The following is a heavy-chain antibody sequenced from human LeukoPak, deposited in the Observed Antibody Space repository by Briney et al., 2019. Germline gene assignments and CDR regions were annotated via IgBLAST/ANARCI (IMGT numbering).Heavy chain of an antibody. CDR3: ARYNTGSVDY. CDR2: IWYDGSKK. J-gene: IGHJ4*02. Sequence: GGSLRLSCAASGFTFRSYGMHWFRQAPGKGLEWVAVIWYDGSKKYYAGSVKGRFTISRDNFKNTLYLQMDSLRAEDTAVYYCARYNTGSVDYWGQGTLVTVSS. CDR1: GFTFRSYG. V-gene: IGHV3-33*01. D-gene: IGHD2-8*02.